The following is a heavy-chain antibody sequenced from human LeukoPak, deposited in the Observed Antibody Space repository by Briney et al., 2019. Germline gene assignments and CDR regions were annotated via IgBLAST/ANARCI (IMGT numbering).Heavy chain of an antibody. J-gene: IGHJ3*02. CDR2: ISYDGSNK. CDR1: GFTFSSYA. CDR3: ARDDPLSAFDI. D-gene: IGHD3-9*01. V-gene: IGHV3-30-3*01. Sequence: GGSLRLSCAASGFTFSSYAMHWVRQAPGKGLEWVAAISYDGSNKYYADSVKGRFTISRDNSKNTLYLQMNSLRAEDTAVYYRARDDPLSAFDIWGQGTMVTVSS.